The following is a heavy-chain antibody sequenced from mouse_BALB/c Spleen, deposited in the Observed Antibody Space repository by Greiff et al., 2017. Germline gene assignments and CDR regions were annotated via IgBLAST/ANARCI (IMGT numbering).Heavy chain of an antibody. D-gene: IGHD1-1*01. CDR2: IDPETGGT. CDR1: GYTFTDYE. J-gene: IGHJ2*01. CDR3: TRSPSTVVAKVDC. V-gene: IGHV1-15*01. Sequence: QVQLKESGAELVRPGASVTLSCKASGYTFTDYEMHWVKQTPVHGLEWIGAIDPETGGTAYNQKFKGKATLTADKSSSTAYMELRSLTSEDSAFYYCTRSPSTVVAKVDCWGQGTTLTVSS.